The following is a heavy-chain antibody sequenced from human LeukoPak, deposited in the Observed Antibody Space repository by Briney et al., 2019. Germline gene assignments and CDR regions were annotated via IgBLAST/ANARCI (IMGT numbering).Heavy chain of an antibody. J-gene: IGHJ6*02. CDR3: ARGGYYAMDV. CDR1: GFTFSNFD. CDR2: ISHDGSNK. V-gene: IGHV3-30*03. Sequence: PGGSLRLSCAVSGFTFSNFDMHWVRQAPGEGLEWVAVISHDGSNKFYVDSVKGRFTISRDNSQNTLYLQMNRLRGEDTAVYYCARGGYYAMDVWGQGTTVTVSS.